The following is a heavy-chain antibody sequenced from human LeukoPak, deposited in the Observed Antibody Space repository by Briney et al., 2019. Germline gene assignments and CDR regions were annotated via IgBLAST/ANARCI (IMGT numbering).Heavy chain of an antibody. CDR2: IIPIFGTA. J-gene: IGHJ4*02. CDR3: ARVVRGWYPSFDY. V-gene: IGHV1-69*05. Sequence: ASVKVSCKASGGTFSSYAISWVRQAPGQGLEWKGGIIPIFGTANYAQKFQGRVTMTRDTSTSTVYMELSSLRSEDTAVYYCARVVRGWYPSFDYWGQGTLVTVSS. CDR1: GGTFSSYA. D-gene: IGHD6-19*01.